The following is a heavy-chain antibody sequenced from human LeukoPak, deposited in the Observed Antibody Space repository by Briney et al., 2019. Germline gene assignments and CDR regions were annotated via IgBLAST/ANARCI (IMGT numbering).Heavy chain of an antibody. CDR1: GFTFSSYG. CDR2: IRYDGSNK. CDR3: AKERDYRVSTSCDY. D-gene: IGHD3-10*01. V-gene: IGHV3-30*02. J-gene: IGHJ4*02. Sequence: GGSLRLSCAASGFTFSSYGMHWVRQAPGKGLEWVAFIRYDGSNKYYADSVKGRFTISRDNSKNTLYLRMTSLRGEDTALYYCAKERDYRVSTSCDYWGQGTQVTVSS.